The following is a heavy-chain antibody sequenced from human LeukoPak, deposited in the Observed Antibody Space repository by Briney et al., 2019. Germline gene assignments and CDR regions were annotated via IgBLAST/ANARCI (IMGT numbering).Heavy chain of an antibody. CDR2: IYGSGVSI. Sequence: PGGSLRLSCVASGFTFEKYVMNWVRQAPGKGLEWLATIYGSGVSISYADSVKGRFTISRDNSNNTLYLQMNSLRAEDTATYFCAKDLGWELPAEAYWGQGTLVTVSS. CDR3: AKDLGWELPAEAY. D-gene: IGHD1-26*01. V-gene: IGHV3-23*01. CDR1: GFTFEKYV. J-gene: IGHJ4*02.